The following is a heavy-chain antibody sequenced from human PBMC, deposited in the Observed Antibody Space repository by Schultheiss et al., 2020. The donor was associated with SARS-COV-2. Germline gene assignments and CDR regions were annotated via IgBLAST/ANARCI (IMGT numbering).Heavy chain of an antibody. D-gene: IGHD1-7*01. CDR2: INSDGSST. J-gene: IGHJ6*02. CDR1: GFTFSSYW. Sequence: GGSLRLSCAASGFTFSSYWMHWVRQAPGKGLVWVSRINSDGSSTSYADSVKGRFTISRDNAKNTLYLQMNSLRAEDTAVYYCARARITGTTAGYYYGMDVWGQGTTVTVSS. V-gene: IGHV3-74*01. CDR3: ARARITGTTAGYYYGMDV.